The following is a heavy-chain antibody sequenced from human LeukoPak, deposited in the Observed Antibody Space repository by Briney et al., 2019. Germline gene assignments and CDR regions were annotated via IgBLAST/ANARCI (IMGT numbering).Heavy chain of an antibody. D-gene: IGHD2-15*01. J-gene: IGHJ4*02. CDR3: ARGRCSGGSCYYVY. CDR2: ISSSSYI. V-gene: IGHV3-21*01. CDR1: GFTFSSDS. Sequence: GGSLRLSCAASGFTFSSDSMNWVRQAPGKGLEWVSSISSSSYIYYADSVKGRFTISRDNTKNSLYLQMNSLRAEDTAVYYCARGRCSGGSCYYVYCGQGTLVTVSS.